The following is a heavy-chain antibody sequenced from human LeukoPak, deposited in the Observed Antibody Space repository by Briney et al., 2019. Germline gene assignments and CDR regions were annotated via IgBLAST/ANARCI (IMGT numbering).Heavy chain of an antibody. D-gene: IGHD3-16*02. CDR3: ARISSVWVKDFYYYMDV. J-gene: IGHJ6*03. CDR2: VYYTGST. CDR1: GGSISSSLYY. Sequence: PSGTLSLTCTVAGGSISSSLYYWGWMRQPPGKGLEWIGSVYYTGSTYYNSSLKDRLTISIDTSKNQLSLKLSSVTAADAAVYYCARISSVWVKDFYYYMDVWGKGTTVTVSS. V-gene: IGHV4-39*07.